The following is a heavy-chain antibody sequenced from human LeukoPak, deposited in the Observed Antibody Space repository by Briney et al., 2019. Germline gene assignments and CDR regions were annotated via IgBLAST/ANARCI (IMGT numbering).Heavy chain of an antibody. D-gene: IGHD6-13*01. CDR1: GVTFSSYG. V-gene: IGHV3-30*18. CDR2: ISCDVSNK. Sequence: GGALRLSCAASGVTFSSYGMHWVREAPGEGLEWGAVISCDVSNKYYAESLKGRFTISQDNSKNTLYLQMNSLRAEDTAVYYCAKGSSSGYFDYFDYWGQGTLVPVSS. CDR3: AKGSSSGYFDYFDY. J-gene: IGHJ4*02.